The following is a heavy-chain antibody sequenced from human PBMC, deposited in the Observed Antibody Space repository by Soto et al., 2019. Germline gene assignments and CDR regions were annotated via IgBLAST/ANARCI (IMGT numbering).Heavy chain of an antibody. CDR1: GFTFSNAW. V-gene: IGHV3-15*07. CDR3: NKDSYNTMIVVRFDY. Sequence: EVQLVESGGGLVKPGGSLRLSCAASGFTFSNAWINWVRQAPGKGLEWVGRIKSKTDGGPTDFAAPVKGRFAISRDESTNIVYMQMNRLKKEDTGIYYCNKDSYNTMIVVRFDYWGPGTLVTVSS. D-gene: IGHD3-22*01. CDR2: IKSKTDGGPT. J-gene: IGHJ4*01.